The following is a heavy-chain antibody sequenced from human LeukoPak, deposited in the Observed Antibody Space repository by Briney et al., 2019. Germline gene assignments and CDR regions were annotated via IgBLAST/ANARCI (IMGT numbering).Heavy chain of an antibody. CDR2: IYRTGST. CDR3: TTDTTGLGNYFAS. CDR1: GYSISNGYY. Sequence: KPSETLSLTCTVSGYSISNGYYWGWVRQPPGKGLEWLGSIYRTGSTYYTPSLKSRVTISVDKSKNKFSLKLGSVTAADTAVYYSTTDTTGLGNYFASCGQAPLVNVSS. J-gene: IGHJ4*02. V-gene: IGHV4-38-2*02. D-gene: IGHD3-16*01.